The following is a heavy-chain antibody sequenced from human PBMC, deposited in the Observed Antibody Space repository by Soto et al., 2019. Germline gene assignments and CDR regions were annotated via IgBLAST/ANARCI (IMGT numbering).Heavy chain of an antibody. J-gene: IGHJ3*02. D-gene: IGHD3-10*01. CDR3: ARGRLLWFGEEGESDAFDI. CDR1: SYTFTSYG. CDR2: ISAYNGNT. Sequence: QVQLVQSGAEVKKPGASVKVSCKASSYTFTSYGISWVRQAPGQGLEWMGWISAYNGNTNYAQKLQGRVTMTTDTSTSTAYMELRILRSDDTAVYYCARGRLLWFGEEGESDAFDIWGQGTMVTVSS. V-gene: IGHV1-18*01.